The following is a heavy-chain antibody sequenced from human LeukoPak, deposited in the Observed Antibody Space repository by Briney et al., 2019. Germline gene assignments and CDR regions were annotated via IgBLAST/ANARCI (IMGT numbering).Heavy chain of an antibody. CDR1: GFTFSSYW. CDR3: ARAKGKSSDFWSGYYKGSYYYYYMDV. V-gene: IGHV3-7*01. CDR2: IKQDGSEK. J-gene: IGHJ6*03. Sequence: GGSLRLSCAASGFTFSSYWMSWVRQAPGKGLEWVANIKQDGSEKYYVDSVKGRFTISRDNAKNSLYLQMNSLRAEDTAVYYCARAKGKSSDFWSGYYKGSYYYYYMDVWGKGTTVTVSS. D-gene: IGHD3-3*01.